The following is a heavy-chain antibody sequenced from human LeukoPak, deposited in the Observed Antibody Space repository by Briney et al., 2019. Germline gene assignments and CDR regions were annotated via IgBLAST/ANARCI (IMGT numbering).Heavy chain of an antibody. CDR3: AKGYRDDWYYFGS. V-gene: IGHV3-23*01. D-gene: IGHD2-21*02. J-gene: IGHJ4*02. Sequence: GGSLRLSCAGSGFAFGGFAMAWVRQAPGKGLEWVAALTRGGGNTYYADSVKGRFAISRDNSKSTLSLQLNSLRVEDTAVYYCAKGYRDDWYYFGSWGQGTLVTVSS. CDR1: GFAFGGFA. CDR2: LTRGGGNT.